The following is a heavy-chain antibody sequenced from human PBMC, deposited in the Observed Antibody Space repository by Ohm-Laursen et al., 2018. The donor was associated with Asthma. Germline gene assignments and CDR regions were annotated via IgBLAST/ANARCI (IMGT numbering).Heavy chain of an antibody. CDR1: TGSVRGHY. D-gene: IGHD3-9*01. Sequence: TLSLTCTVFTGSVRGHYWTWVRQPPGRELEWRAYMSSNGGANYSPYLRSRVPLSTDTSTNQVSLRLSSVTAADTAVYFCARLDWAQSMFDAWGQGSLVTVSS. J-gene: IGHJ5*02. V-gene: IGHV4-59*02. CDR2: MSSNGGA. CDR3: ARLDWAQSMFDA.